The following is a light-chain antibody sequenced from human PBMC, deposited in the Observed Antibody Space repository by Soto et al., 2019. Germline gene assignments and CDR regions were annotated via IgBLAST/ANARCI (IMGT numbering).Light chain of an antibody. CDR3: QQYGGSPRT. Sequence: EIVLTQFPDTLSLSPGERATLSCRASQSVSSSSLAWYQQKRGQAPRLLIHGASSRATGIPERFSGSGSGTDFTLTISRLETEDFAVYYCQQYGGSPRTFGQGTKVEVK. CDR2: GAS. CDR1: QSVSSSS. J-gene: IGKJ1*01. V-gene: IGKV3-20*01.